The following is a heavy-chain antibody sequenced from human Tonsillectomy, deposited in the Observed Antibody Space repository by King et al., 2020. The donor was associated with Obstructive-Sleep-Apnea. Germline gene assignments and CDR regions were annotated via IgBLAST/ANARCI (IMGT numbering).Heavy chain of an antibody. CDR1: GFTFSNYA. V-gene: IGHV3-23*04. Sequence: VQLVESGGGLVQPGGSLRLSCAASGFTFSNYAMSWVRQAPGKGREWGSGISDMGGRTYYAASVKGRFTISRDKSKNTLYLQMNSLRAEDTAVYYCAKDYGDYVYWGQGTLVTVSS. CDR2: ISDMGGRT. J-gene: IGHJ4*02. CDR3: AKDYGDYVY. D-gene: IGHD4-17*01.